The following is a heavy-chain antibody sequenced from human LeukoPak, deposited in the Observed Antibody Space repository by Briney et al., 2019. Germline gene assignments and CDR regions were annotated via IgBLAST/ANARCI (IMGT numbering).Heavy chain of an antibody. CDR1: GGSISSGGYY. CDR3: ARRSRSGWNYDY. V-gene: IGHV4-31*03. Sequence: SQTLSLTCTVSGGSISSGGYYWSWIRQHPGKGLEWIGYIHYSGTTNYNPSLKSRVTISVDTSKNQFSLKLSSVTAADAAVYYCARRSRSGWNYDYWGQGTLVTVSP. CDR2: IHYSGTT. J-gene: IGHJ4*02. D-gene: IGHD6-19*01.